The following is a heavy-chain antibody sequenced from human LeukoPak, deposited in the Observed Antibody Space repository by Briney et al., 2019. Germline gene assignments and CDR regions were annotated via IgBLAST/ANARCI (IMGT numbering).Heavy chain of an antibody. CDR2: INPNSGGT. V-gene: IGHV1-2*02. D-gene: IGHD6-6*01. CDR3: ARDENSPPYYFDY. CDR1: GYTFTGYY. Sequence: ASVKVSCKAAGYTFTGYYMHWVRQAPGQGLEWMGWINPNSGGTNYAQKFQGRVTMTRDTSISTAYMELSRLRSDDMAVYYCARDENSPPYYFDYWGQGTLVTVSS. J-gene: IGHJ4*02.